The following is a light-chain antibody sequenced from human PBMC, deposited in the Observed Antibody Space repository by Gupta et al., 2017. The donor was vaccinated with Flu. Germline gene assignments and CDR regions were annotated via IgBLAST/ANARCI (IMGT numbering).Light chain of an antibody. CDR1: SGSVSSSYY. V-gene: IGLV8-61*01. CDR3: LSDMGSGILE. Sequence: IVTFTCGVKSGSVSSSYYPRWYQQTPGQAQRTIIYNTNPRSAGVPDRFSGSIRGNKSALTIAGAHEDEEGDYCSLSDMGSGILEFGGGTRLTVL. CDR2: NTN. J-gene: IGLJ3*02.